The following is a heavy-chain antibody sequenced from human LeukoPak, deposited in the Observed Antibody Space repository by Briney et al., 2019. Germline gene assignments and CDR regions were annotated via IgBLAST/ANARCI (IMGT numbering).Heavy chain of an antibody. J-gene: IGHJ5*02. CDR2: IIPILGMG. D-gene: IGHD2-15*01. CDR1: GGTFSSHA. V-gene: IGHV1-69*04. CDR3: ARGRLEDTSSWFDP. Sequence: SVEVSCKASGGTFSSHAINWVRQAPGQGLEWMGRIIPILGMGNHAQKFQGRVTITADRFTSTAYMELSSLRSEDTAIYYCARGRLEDTSSWFDPWGQGTLVTVSS.